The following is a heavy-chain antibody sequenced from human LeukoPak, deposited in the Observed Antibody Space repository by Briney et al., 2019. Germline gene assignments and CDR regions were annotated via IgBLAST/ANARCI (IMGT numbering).Heavy chain of an antibody. Sequence: PGGSLRLSCAASGFTFSNYAMSWVRQAPGKGLEWVSAISGSGGTTYYADSVMGRFTISRDNSKNTLYLQMNSLRAEDAAVYYCARDPSRPYSSSWLDYWGQGTLVTVSS. D-gene: IGHD6-13*01. CDR2: ISGSGGTT. CDR3: ARDPSRPYSSSWLDY. J-gene: IGHJ4*02. CDR1: GFTFSNYA. V-gene: IGHV3-23*01.